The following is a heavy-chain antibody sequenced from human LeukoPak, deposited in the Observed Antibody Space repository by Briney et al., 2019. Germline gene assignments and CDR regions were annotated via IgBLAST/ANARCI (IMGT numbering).Heavy chain of an antibody. Sequence: GGSLQISSEGSGYSFTSYWIGWVRQLPGKGLEGMGIIYPGDSDTRYSPSFQGQVTISADKSISTAYLQWSSLKASDTAMYYCVRRDGYNRPDYWGQGTLVTVSS. V-gene: IGHV5-51*01. J-gene: IGHJ4*02. CDR3: VRRDGYNRPDY. CDR1: GYSFTSYW. CDR2: IYPGDSDT. D-gene: IGHD5-24*01.